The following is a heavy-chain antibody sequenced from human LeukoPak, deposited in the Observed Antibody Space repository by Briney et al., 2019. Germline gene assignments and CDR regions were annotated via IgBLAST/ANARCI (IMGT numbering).Heavy chain of an antibody. V-gene: IGHV1-2*02. CDR1: GYTFTGYY. J-gene: IGHJ5*02. Sequence: ASVKVSCKASGYTFTGYYMHWVRQAPGQGLEWMGWINPNSGGTNYAQKFQGRVTMTRDTSISTAYMELSRLRSDDTAVYYCARSIAARRGGWFDPWGQGTLVTVSS. CDR3: ARSIAARRGGWFDP. CDR2: INPNSGGT. D-gene: IGHD6-6*01.